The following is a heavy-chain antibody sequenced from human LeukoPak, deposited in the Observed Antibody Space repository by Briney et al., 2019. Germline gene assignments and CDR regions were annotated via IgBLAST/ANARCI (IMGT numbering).Heavy chain of an antibody. D-gene: IGHD3-22*01. V-gene: IGHV4-59*01. Sequence: PSETLSLTCTVSGVSISSYYWTWIRQPPGKGLEWIGNIDYSGNTKYNPSLKSRVTISVDTAKNQFSLKLSSVTAADTAVFFCARWYYDSSGYRYFDYWGQGTLVTVSS. CDR1: GVSISSYY. J-gene: IGHJ4*02. CDR2: IDYSGNT. CDR3: ARWYYDSSGYRYFDY.